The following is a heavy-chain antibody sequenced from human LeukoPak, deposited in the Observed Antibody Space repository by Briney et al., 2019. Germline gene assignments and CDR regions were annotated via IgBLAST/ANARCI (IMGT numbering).Heavy chain of an antibody. V-gene: IGHV3-11*01. D-gene: IGHD3-10*01. CDR1: GFTFSDYY. CDR2: ISSSGSTI. CDR3: ARDQRASGWFGEFYGMDV. Sequence: GGSLRLSCAASGFTFSDYYMSWIRQAPGKGLEWVSYISSSGSTIYYADSVKGRFTISRDNAKNSLYLQMNSLRAEDTAVYYCARDQRASGWFGEFYGMDVWGQGTTVTVSS. J-gene: IGHJ6*02.